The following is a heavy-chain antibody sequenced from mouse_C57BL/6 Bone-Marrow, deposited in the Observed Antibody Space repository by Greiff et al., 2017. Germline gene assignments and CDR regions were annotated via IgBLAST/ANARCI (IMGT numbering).Heavy chain of an antibody. J-gene: IGHJ4*01. V-gene: IGHV14-3*01. CDR1: GFNIKNTY. CDR2: IDPANGNT. CDR3: ARSDFYGSSYGAVDF. D-gene: IGHD1-1*01. Sequence: VQLQQSVAELVRPGASVKLSCTASGFNIKNTYMHWVKQRPEQGLEWIGRIDPANGNTKYAPKFQGTATITADTASNTAYLQLSSLTSEDTAIYYFARSDFYGSSYGAVDFWGQGTSVTVSS.